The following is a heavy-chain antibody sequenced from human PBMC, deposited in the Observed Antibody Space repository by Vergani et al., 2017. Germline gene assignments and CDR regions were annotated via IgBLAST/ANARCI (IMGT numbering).Heavy chain of an antibody. V-gene: IGHV4-39*02. Sequence: QLQLQQSGPGLVKPSETLFLTCTVSADSISSGSYYWGWIRQPPGKSLEWIGSIYYSGLTYYNPSLKSRVAISVDTSKNQFSLKLSSVTAADTAVYYCAREVTMVRGVLDPWGQGTLVTVSS. CDR1: ADSISSGSYY. CDR3: AREVTMVRGVLDP. CDR2: IYYSGLT. J-gene: IGHJ5*02. D-gene: IGHD3-10*01.